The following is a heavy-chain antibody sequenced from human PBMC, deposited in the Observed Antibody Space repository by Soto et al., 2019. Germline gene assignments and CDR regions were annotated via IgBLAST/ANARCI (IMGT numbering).Heavy chain of an antibody. CDR3: VRSRGYSNDETRNWFDP. V-gene: IGHV4-59*01. D-gene: IGHD5-18*01. J-gene: IGHJ5*02. CDR2: IYYNGNT. Sequence: WTWIRQPPGKGLEGIGNIYYNGNTNYNPSLKSRVTISIDTSKNQFSLKLRSVSAADTAVFYCVRSRGYSNDETRNWFDPWGLGTLVTVSS.